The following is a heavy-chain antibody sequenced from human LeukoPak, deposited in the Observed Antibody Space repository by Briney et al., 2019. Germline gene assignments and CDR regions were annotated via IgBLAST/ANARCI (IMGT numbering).Heavy chain of an antibody. D-gene: IGHD4-17*01. CDR2: IYHSGST. Sequence: TSETLSLTCTVSGGSISSGGYYWSWIRQPPGKGLEWIGYIYHSGSTYYNPSLKSRVTISVDRSKNQFSLKLSSVTAADTAVYYCARKRGYGDPGDYYGMDVWGQGTTVTVSS. CDR3: ARKRGYGDPGDYYGMDV. CDR1: GGSISSGGYY. V-gene: IGHV4-30-2*01. J-gene: IGHJ6*02.